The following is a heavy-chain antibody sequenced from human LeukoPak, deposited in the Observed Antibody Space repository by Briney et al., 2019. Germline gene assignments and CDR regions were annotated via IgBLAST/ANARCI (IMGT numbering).Heavy chain of an antibody. CDR3: ARRWNYYFDY. CDR1: GGSISSGGYY. V-gene: IGHV4-31*03. Sequence: SQTLSLTCTVSGGSISSGGYYWSWIRQHPGKGLEWIGYIYYSGSTYYNPSLKSRVTISVDTPKNQFSLKLSSVTAADTAVYYCARRWNYYFDYWGQGTLVTVSS. CDR2: IYYSGST. D-gene: IGHD1-7*01. J-gene: IGHJ4*02.